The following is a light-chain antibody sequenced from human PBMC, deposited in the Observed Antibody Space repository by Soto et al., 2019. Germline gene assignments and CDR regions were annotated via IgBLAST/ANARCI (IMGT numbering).Light chain of an antibody. CDR3: QQRTNWPTWT. Sequence: EIVLTQSPATLSLSPGERATLSCRASQSVSSFLAWYQQKPGQAPRLLIYDASNRATGIPARFSGSGSGTDFTVTTSSLEPEDFAVYYCQQRTNWPTWTFGQGTKVEIK. CDR2: DAS. J-gene: IGKJ1*01. V-gene: IGKV3-11*01. CDR1: QSVSSF.